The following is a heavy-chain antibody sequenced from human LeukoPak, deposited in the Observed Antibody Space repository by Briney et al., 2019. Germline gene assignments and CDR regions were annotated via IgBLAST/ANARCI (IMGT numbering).Heavy chain of an antibody. J-gene: IGHJ6*02. Sequence: ASVKVSCKASGYTFTTYGINWVRQAAGQGLEWMAWISPYNGNTNYAQSLQGRVTVTTDTSTSTAYMELRSLRSDDTAVYYCARDNTGYNYGMDVSGQGTTVTVSS. CDR1: GYTFTTYG. D-gene: IGHD6-13*01. CDR3: ARDNTGYNYGMDV. V-gene: IGHV1-18*04. CDR2: ISPYNGNT.